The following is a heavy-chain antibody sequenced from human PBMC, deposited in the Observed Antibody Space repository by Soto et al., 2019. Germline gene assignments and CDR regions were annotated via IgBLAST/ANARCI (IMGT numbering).Heavy chain of an antibody. CDR2: IYYSGST. V-gene: IGHV4-59*01. J-gene: IGHJ4*02. Sequence: SETLSLTCTVSGGSISSYYWSWIRQPPGKGLEWIGYIYYSGSTNYNPSLKSRVTISVDTSKNQFSLKLSSVTAADTAVYYCVRAYYDYIWGSYRPLPYFDYWGQGTLVTVSS. CDR1: GGSISSYY. D-gene: IGHD3-16*02. CDR3: VRAYYDYIWGSYRPLPYFDY.